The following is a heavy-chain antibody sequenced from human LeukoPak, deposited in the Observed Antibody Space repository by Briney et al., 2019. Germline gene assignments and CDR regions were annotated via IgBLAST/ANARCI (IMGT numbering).Heavy chain of an antibody. V-gene: IGHV3-53*01. CDR1: GFTVSSNY. D-gene: IGHD3-10*01. CDR2: IYSGGNT. Sequence: PGGSLRLSCTASGFTVSSNYVSWVRQAPGKGLEWVSVIYSGGNTYYADSVRGRFTISRDNSKNTVFLQMNSLRADDTAVYYCASGTTLVQGVIFYYWGQGTLVTVSS. J-gene: IGHJ4*02. CDR3: ASGTTLVQGVIFYY.